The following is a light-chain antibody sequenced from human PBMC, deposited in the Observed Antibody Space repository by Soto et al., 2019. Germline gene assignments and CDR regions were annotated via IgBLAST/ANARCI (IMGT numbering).Light chain of an antibody. CDR2: DVS. CDR1: SSDVGGYNY. J-gene: IGLJ1*01. CDR3: SLYTSSSTYV. Sequence: QSALTQPASVSGSPGQSITISCTGTSSDVGGYNYVSWYQQHPGKAPKLMIYDVSNRPSGVYNRFSGSKSGNTASLTISGLQAEDEADYYCSLYTSSSTYVFGTGTQLTVL. V-gene: IGLV2-14*01.